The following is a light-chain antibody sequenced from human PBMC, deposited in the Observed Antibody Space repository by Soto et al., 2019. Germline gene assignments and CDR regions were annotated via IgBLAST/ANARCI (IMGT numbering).Light chain of an antibody. CDR3: QSYDRSLSAWV. CDR2: GNT. Sequence: QSVLTQPPSVSGAPGQKVTISCTGSSSNIGAGYDVHWYQQLPGTAPKVLIYGNTNRPSGVPDRFSGSNSGTSASLDITGLQAEDEADYYCQSYDRSLSAWVFGGGTQLTVL. CDR1: SSNIGAGYD. J-gene: IGLJ3*02. V-gene: IGLV1-40*01.